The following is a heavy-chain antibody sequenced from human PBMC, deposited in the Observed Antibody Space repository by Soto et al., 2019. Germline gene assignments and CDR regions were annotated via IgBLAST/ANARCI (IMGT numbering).Heavy chain of an antibody. Sequence: QVQLVESGGGVVQPGRSLRLLCEGSGFTFSRYGMHWVRQAPGMGLEWVAVVSHDGLAQYYGDSVKGRFTISRDNSQNTLYLRLTSLRVDDTAVYYCVRENGNSNAYYFDSWGQGTLVTVSS. CDR2: VSHDGLAQ. CDR1: GFTFSRYG. J-gene: IGHJ4*02. D-gene: IGHD2-8*01. V-gene: IGHV3-30*03. CDR3: VRENGNSNAYYFDS.